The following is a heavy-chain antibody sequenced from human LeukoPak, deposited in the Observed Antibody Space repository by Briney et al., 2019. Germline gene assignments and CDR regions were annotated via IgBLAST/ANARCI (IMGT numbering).Heavy chain of an antibody. CDR2: ISAYNGNT. V-gene: IGHV1-18*01. CDR3: ARIASDGYGSGSYYRVKYYYYYMDV. Sequence: SVKVSCKASGHTFTSYGISWVRQAPGQGLEWMGWISAYNGNTNYAQKLRGRVTMTTDTSTSTAYMELRSLRSDDTAVYYCARIASDGYGSGSYYRVKYYYYYMDVWGKGTTVTISS. CDR1: GHTFTSYG. D-gene: IGHD3-10*01. J-gene: IGHJ6*03.